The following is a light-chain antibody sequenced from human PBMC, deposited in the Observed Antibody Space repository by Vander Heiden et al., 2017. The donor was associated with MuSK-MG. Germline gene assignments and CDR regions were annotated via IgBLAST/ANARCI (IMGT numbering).Light chain of an antibody. CDR1: QGISRY. J-gene: IGKJ1*01. V-gene: IGKV1-27*01. CDR3: QRTYNAPT. CDR2: GAS. Sequence: DIELTQSPSSLSPFVVDRLTITCRVSQGISRYLNWYRQKPGKVPKLLNYGASNLQSGVPSRFSGSGSGTDLTITISSLQQEDGANYYSQRTYNAPTFGQGTKVEIK.